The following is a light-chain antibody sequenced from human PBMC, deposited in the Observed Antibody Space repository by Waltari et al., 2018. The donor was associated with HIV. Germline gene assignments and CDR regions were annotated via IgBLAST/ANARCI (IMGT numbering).Light chain of an antibody. CDR1: QTIAESH. Sequence: EILLTQSPGTLSLFSGERATLSCRASQTIAESHLAWYQHKPGQAPRLLMFGASRRAAGVPDRFSGSGSGTDFTLTISRLEPEDFALYYCQQFSSSPGTFGQGTKVEMK. V-gene: IGKV3-20*01. CDR2: GAS. J-gene: IGKJ1*01. CDR3: QQFSSSPGT.